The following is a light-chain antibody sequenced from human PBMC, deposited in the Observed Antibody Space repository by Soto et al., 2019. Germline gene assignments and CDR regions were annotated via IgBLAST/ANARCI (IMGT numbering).Light chain of an antibody. CDR3: ASYTTSSTYV. J-gene: IGLJ1*01. Sequence: HSALTKPASVSGSPGQAIAISCTGTSSDVGAFNYVSWYQQHPGKAPKFMIFDVSSRPSGVSDRFSGSKSGNTASLTISGLQTEDEADYYCASYTTSSTYVFGTGTKVTVL. CDR1: SSDVGAFNY. CDR2: DVS. V-gene: IGLV2-14*03.